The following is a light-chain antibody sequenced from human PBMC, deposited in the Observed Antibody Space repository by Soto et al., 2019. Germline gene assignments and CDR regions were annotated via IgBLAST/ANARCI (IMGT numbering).Light chain of an antibody. CDR2: AAS. Sequence: DIQMTQSPSSLSASVGDRVTITCRASQTISSYLNWYQQNPGKAPKLLIYAASSLQSGVPSRFSGSGSGTYFTLTISSLQPEDFATYYCQQSSNIPYTFGQGTKLEIK. CDR1: QTISSY. V-gene: IGKV1-39*01. CDR3: QQSSNIPYT. J-gene: IGKJ2*01.